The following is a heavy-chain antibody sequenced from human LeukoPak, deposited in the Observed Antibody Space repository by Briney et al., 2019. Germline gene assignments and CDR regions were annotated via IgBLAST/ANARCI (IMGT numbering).Heavy chain of an antibody. Sequence: SETLSLTCTVSGGSLSSYYWSWIRQPPGKGLEWIGNIYYSGSTNYNPSPKSRVTISIDTSKNQFSLKVSSATAADTAVYYCARDGGGKSRPFDYWGQGTPVTVSS. CDR3: ARDGGGKSRPFDY. V-gene: IGHV4-59*01. CDR1: GGSLSSYY. J-gene: IGHJ4*02. D-gene: IGHD2-15*01. CDR2: IYYSGST.